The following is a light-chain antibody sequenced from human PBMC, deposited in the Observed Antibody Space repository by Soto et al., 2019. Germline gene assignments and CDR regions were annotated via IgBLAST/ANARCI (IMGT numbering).Light chain of an antibody. CDR1: SSDVGGYNY. CDR3: CSYADRNTYV. V-gene: IGLV2-11*01. Sequence: QSALTQPRSVSGSPGQSVTISCTGTSSDVGGYNYVSWYQQHLGKAPKLMIYDVSKRPSGVPDRFSGSKSGNTASLTISGLQAEDEADYYCCSYADRNTYVFGTGTKVTVL. CDR2: DVS. J-gene: IGLJ1*01.